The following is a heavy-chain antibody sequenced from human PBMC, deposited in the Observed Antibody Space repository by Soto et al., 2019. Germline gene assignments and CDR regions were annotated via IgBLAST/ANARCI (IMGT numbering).Heavy chain of an antibody. D-gene: IGHD6-13*01. CDR1: GFIFSDYT. Sequence: EVQLVESGGDLVQPGGSLRLSCAASGFIFSDYTMTWVRQAPGRGLEFVSHISSSGDAIFYAESVKGRFTVSRDNAKKSLYLQMNSRRDDDTAVYCCARDHGGSTWFVGVYYFFGMDVWGQGTAVTVSS. CDR2: ISSSGDAI. J-gene: IGHJ6*02. V-gene: IGHV3-48*02. CDR3: ARDHGGSTWFVGVYYFFGMDV.